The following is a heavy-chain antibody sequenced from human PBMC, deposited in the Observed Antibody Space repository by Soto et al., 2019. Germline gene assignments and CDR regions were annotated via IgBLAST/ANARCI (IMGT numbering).Heavy chain of an antibody. CDR2: IIPIFGTA. J-gene: IGHJ6*02. D-gene: IGHD2-2*01. Sequence: QVQLVQSGAEVKKPGSSVKVSCKASGGTFSSYAISWVRQAPGQGLEWMGGIIPIFGTANYAQKFQGRVTITADESTSTAYMELSSLRSEDTAVYYCASDPGYCISTSCHLYYYYGMDVWGQGTTVTVSS. V-gene: IGHV1-69*12. CDR3: ASDPGYCISTSCHLYYYYGMDV. CDR1: GGTFSSYA.